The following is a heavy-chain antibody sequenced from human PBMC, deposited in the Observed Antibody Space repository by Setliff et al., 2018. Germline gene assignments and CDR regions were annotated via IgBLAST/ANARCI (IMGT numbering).Heavy chain of an antibody. CDR2: ITGTGGSA. V-gene: IGHV3-23*01. D-gene: IGHD3-16*01. J-gene: IGHJ4*02. Sequence: GGSLRLSCAASGFTFGSYAMNWVRHGPGKRPEWVSGITGTGGSADYADSVKGRFTISRDNSKNTLYLQMNSLRAEDTAVYYCARVGWELIRYFDYWGQGTLVTVSS. CDR1: GFTFGSYA. CDR3: ARVGWELIRYFDY.